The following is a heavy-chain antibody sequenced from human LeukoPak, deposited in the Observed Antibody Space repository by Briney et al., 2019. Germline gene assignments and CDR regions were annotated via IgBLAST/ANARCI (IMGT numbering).Heavy chain of an antibody. CDR2: IIPFFGTA. CDR1: GGTFSRYA. J-gene: IGHJ4*02. CDR3: ARGLVVPDAVKTYPFDY. V-gene: IGHV1-69*13. Sequence: LGKACCTASGGTFSRYAISLVRRSPGQRLEGLGGIIPFFGTANSAQTLQSRVTITADESTSTAYMELSSLRSEDTAVYYCARGLVVPDAVKTYPFDYWGQGTLVTVSS. D-gene: IGHD2-2*01.